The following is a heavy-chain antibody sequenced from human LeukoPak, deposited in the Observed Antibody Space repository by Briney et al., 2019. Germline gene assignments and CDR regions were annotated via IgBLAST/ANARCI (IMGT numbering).Heavy chain of an antibody. V-gene: IGHV2-5*02. CDR2: VYWDDDK. J-gene: IGHJ4*02. D-gene: IGHD3-10*01. Sequence: SDPTLVRPTQTLTLTCTCSWFSLNTNGVGVGWIRQPPGKALEWLALVYWDDDKRYSPSLKSRLTITKDTSKNQVVLTMTNMDPMDTGTYHCARSLRHDSGKYYFDFWGQGTLVTVSS. CDR1: WFSLNTNGVG. CDR3: ARSLRHDSGKYYFDF.